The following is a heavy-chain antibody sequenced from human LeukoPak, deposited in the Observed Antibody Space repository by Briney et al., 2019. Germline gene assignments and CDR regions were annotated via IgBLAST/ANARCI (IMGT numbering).Heavy chain of an antibody. D-gene: IGHD5-24*01. CDR3: ARSGGDRVEMPTIIDY. J-gene: IGHJ4*02. CDR1: GGSSSSYY. Sequence: PSETLSLTCTVSGGSSSSYYWSWIRQPPGKGLEWIGYIYYSGSTNYNPSLESRVSILVDTSKNQFSLRLSSVTAADTAVYYCARSGGDRVEMPTIIDYWGQGTLVTVSS. V-gene: IGHV4-59*01. CDR2: IYYSGST.